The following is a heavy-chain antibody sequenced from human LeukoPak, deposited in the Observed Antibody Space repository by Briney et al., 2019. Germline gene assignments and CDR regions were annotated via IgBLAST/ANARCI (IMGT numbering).Heavy chain of an antibody. Sequence: TSETLSLTCTVSGTSISSYYWSWIRQPPGKGLEWVGYIYYSGSTNYNPSLKSRVTISVDTSKNQFSLKLSSVTAADTAVYYCARGKGYYGSGSYNYWGQGTLVTVSS. CDR1: GTSISSYY. CDR3: ARGKGYYGSGSYNY. D-gene: IGHD3-10*01. CDR2: IYYSGST. J-gene: IGHJ4*02. V-gene: IGHV4-59*08.